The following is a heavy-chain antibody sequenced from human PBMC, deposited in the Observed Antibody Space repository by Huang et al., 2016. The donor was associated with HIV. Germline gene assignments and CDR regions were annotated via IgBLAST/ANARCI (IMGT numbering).Heavy chain of an antibody. CDR3: ARNMWVELWSRAFDI. J-gene: IGHJ3*02. CDR1: GYTFTNYG. D-gene: IGHD3-16*01. V-gene: IGHV1-18*04. Sequence: QVQLVQSGAEVKKPGASVKVSCTASGYTFTNYGISWVRQAPGQGLEWMDWISNSNGNTKYAESVQGRVTVTSDPSTSTADRELRSLRHDDTAVYYCARNMWVELWSRAFDIWGQGTVVSVSA. CDR2: ISNSNGNT.